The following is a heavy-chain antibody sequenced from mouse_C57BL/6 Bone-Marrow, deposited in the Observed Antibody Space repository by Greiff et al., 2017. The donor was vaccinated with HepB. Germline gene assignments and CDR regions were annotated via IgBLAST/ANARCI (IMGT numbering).Heavy chain of an antibody. CDR2: ISSGSSTI. CDR1: GFTFSDYG. Sequence: VQLKQSGGGLVKPGGSLKLSCAASGFTFSDYGMHWVRQAPEKGLEWVAYISSGSSTIYYADTVKGRFTISRDNAKNTLFLQMTSLRSEDTAMYYCARNYGSDYWGQGTTLTVSS. V-gene: IGHV5-17*01. D-gene: IGHD1-1*01. J-gene: IGHJ2*01. CDR3: ARNYGSDY.